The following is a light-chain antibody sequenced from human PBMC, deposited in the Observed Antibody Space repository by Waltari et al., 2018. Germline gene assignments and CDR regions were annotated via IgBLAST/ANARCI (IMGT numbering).Light chain of an antibody. V-gene: IGLV3-19*01. J-gene: IGLJ1*01. Sequence: SSEMTQEPAVSVALGQTVRITCQGGGLRTSDANGYQQKPGQAPLLVIYYENNRPSGIPDRFSGSRSGNTASLTISGAQAEDEADYYCNTRDISGDHLVFGSGTKVTVL. CDR2: YEN. CDR1: GLRTSD. CDR3: NTRDISGDHLV.